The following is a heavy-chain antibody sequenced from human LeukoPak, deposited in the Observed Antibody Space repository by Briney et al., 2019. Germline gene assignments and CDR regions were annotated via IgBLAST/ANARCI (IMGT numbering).Heavy chain of an antibody. CDR3: ASRKYYDISGRPLDY. CDR2: INPNSGGT. D-gene: IGHD3-22*01. V-gene: IGHV1-2*05. J-gene: IGHJ4*02. Sequence: GASVKVSCKASGYTFTGYYMHWVRQAPGQGLEWMERINPNSGGTNYAQKFQGRVTMTRDTSISTAYMELSRLRSDDTVVCYCASRKYYDISGRPLDYWGQGTLVTVSS. CDR1: GYTFTGYY.